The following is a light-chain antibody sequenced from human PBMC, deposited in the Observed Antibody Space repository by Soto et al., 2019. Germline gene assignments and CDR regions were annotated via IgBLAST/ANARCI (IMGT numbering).Light chain of an antibody. CDR3: QQYVGSPPPYP. CDR1: QSVSSSS. Sequence: EIVLTQSPGTLSLSPGERATLSCRASQSVSSSSLAWYQQKPGQAPRLLMYAASSRASGIPGRFSGSGSGTDFTLTISRLEPEGFAFYFCQQYVGSPPPYPLGQGTKLDI. J-gene: IGKJ2*01. CDR2: AAS. V-gene: IGKV3-20*01.